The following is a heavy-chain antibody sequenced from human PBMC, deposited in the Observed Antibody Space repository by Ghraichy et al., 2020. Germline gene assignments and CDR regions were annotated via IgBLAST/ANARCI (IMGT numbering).Heavy chain of an antibody. Sequence: SETLSLTCTVSGGSISSSSYYWGWIRQPPGKGLEWIGSIYYSGSTYYNPSLKSRVTISGDTSKNQFSLKLSSVTAADTAVYYCARSKYSGSYPYWYFDLWGRGTLVTVSS. V-gene: IGHV4-39*01. CDR2: IYYSGST. CDR3: ARSKYSGSYPYWYFDL. D-gene: IGHD1-26*01. CDR1: GGSISSSSYY. J-gene: IGHJ2*01.